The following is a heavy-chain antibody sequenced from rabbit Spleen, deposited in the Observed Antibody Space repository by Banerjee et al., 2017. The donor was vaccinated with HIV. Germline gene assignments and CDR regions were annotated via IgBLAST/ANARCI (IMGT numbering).Heavy chain of an antibody. CDR3: ARDLDGVIGWNFGW. CDR1: GFDLSSYCY. CDR2: IYISGGST. V-gene: IGHV1S40*01. Sequence: QSLEESGGDLVKPGASLTLTCTASGFDLSSYCYMCWVRQAPGKGLEWIACIYISGGSTYYASWAKGRFTISKTSSTTVTLQMTSLAAADAATYFCARDLDGVIGWNFGWWGPGTLVTVS. D-gene: IGHD1-1*01. J-gene: IGHJ4*01.